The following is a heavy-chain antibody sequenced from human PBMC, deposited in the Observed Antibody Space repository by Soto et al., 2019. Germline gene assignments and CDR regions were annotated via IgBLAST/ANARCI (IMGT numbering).Heavy chain of an antibody. CDR1: GFTFSDHS. CDR3: ARGGGYSGSGTYPPDSYFDL. J-gene: IGHJ2*01. D-gene: IGHD3-10*01. Sequence: EVQLVESGGGLVKPGGSLRLSCAASGFTFSDHSMNWVRQAPGKGFEWVSSISTTGRYIYYSDSMAGRFTISRDNAKNSLYLQINSLRGDDTAIYYCARGGGYSGSGTYPPDSYFDLWGRGTPATVSS. V-gene: IGHV3-21*01. CDR2: ISTTGRYI.